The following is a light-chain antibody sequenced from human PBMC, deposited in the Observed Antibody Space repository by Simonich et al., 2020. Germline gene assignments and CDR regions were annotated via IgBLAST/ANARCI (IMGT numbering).Light chain of an antibody. CDR1: QSVLYSSNNKNY. Sequence: DIVMTQAPDSLAVSLGERATINCKSSQSVLYSSNNKNYLAWYQQKPGQPPKLLIYCASTRESGFPDRFSGSGSGTDFTLTIISLQAEDVAVYYCQQYYSTPYTFGQGTKLEIK. CDR3: QQYYSTPYT. V-gene: IGKV4-1*01. J-gene: IGKJ2*01. CDR2: CAS.